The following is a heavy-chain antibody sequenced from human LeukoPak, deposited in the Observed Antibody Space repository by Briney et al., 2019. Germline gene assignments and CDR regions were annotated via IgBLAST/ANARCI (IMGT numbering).Heavy chain of an antibody. CDR1: GYSFTSYW. V-gene: IGHV5-10-1*01. Sequence: GGSLKISCKGSGYSFTSYWITWVRQVPGKGLEWMGRIDPGDSYTNYSPSFQGHVTISADKSISTAYLQWSSLKASDTAMYYCARHATLLWFGELTDDGMDVWGQGTTVTVSS. D-gene: IGHD3-10*01. CDR2: IDPGDSYT. CDR3: ARHATLLWFGELTDDGMDV. J-gene: IGHJ6*02.